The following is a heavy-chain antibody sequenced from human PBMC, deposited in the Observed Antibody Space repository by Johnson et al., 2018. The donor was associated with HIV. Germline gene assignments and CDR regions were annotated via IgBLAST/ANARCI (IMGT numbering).Heavy chain of an antibody. D-gene: IGHD3-22*01. Sequence: QVQLVESGGGVVQPGRSLRLSCAASGFTFGFYAMHWVRQAPGKGLEWVAVISSDGSNEYYADSVRGRFTISRDSSKSALYLQMNSLRAEDTAVYYCARDWGAMIVVGSAFDIWGQGTRVTVSS. CDR2: ISSDGSNE. V-gene: IGHV3-30*04. J-gene: IGHJ3*02. CDR1: GFTFGFYA. CDR3: ARDWGAMIVVGSAFDI.